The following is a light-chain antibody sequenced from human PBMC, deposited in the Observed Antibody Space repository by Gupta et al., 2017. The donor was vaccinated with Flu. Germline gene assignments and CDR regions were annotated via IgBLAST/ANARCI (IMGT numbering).Light chain of an antibody. J-gene: IGLJ3*02. CDR1: SSNIGSNT. V-gene: IGLV1-44*01. CDR2: SNN. CDR3: AAWDDSLNGRV. Sequence: QSVLTQPPSASGTPVRRVTISCSGSSSNIGSNTVNWYQQLPGTAPKLLIYSNNQRPSGVPDRFSGSKSGTSASLAISGLQSEDEADYYCAAWDDSLNGRVFGGGTKLTVL.